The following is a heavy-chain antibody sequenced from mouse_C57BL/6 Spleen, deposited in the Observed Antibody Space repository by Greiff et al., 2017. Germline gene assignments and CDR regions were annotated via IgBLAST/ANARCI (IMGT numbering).Heavy chain of an antibody. V-gene: IGHV14-2*01. Sequence: EVKLLESGAELVKPGASVKLSCTASGFNFKDYYMHWVKQRPEQGLEWIGRIDPDDGETKYAAKFQGKSTITADKSSNTAYLQLSRLTSEDTAVYYSARERITAVYFEGWGTGTTVTVSS. CDR3: ARERITAVYFEG. CDR1: GFNFKDYY. J-gene: IGHJ1*03. CDR2: IDPDDGET. D-gene: IGHD2-4*01.